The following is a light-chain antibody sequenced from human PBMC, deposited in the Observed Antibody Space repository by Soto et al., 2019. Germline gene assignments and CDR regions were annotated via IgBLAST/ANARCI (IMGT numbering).Light chain of an antibody. CDR1: SNDIGAGYD. Sequence: QYVLTQPPSVSGAPGQRVTISCTGSSNDIGAGYDVHWYQQLPGTAPKLLIYGNSNRPSGVPDRFSGSKSGTSASLAITGLQAEDEADYYCQSYDSSLSGFYVFGTGTKLTVL. CDR2: GNS. CDR3: QSYDSSLSGFYV. V-gene: IGLV1-40*01. J-gene: IGLJ1*01.